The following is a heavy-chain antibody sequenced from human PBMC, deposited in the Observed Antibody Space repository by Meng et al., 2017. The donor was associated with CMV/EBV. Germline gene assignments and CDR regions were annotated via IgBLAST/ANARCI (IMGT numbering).Heavy chain of an antibody. CDR1: GFTFSNYA. Sequence: GESLKISCAASGFTFSNYAMHWVRQAPGKGPEWVAFIRYDGSNKYYADSVKGRFTISRDNSKNTLYLQMNSLRAEDTAVYYCAKNEGYCSSTSCRRYFDYWGQGTLVTVSS. D-gene: IGHD2-2*01. J-gene: IGHJ4*02. V-gene: IGHV3-30*02. CDR2: IRYDGSNK. CDR3: AKNEGYCSSTSCRRYFDY.